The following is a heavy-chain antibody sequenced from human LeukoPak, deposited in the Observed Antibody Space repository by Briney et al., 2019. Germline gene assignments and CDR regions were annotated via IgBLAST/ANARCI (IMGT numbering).Heavy chain of an antibody. D-gene: IGHD2/OR15-2a*01. J-gene: IGHJ3*02. Sequence: PGGSLRLSCAASGFTFGNYGMNWVRQAQGKGMGLDSVGSGDGFTTFYADSVKGRYTISRDTSKNALYLQMNSLRAEDTAAYYCARPLLPGRHAFDIWGPGTMVTVSS. CDR2: GSGDGFTT. CDR1: GFTFGNYG. CDR3: ARPLLPGRHAFDI. V-gene: IGHV3-23*01.